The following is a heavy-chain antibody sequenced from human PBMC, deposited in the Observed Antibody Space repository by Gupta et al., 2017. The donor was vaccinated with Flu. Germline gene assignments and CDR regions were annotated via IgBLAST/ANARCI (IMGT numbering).Heavy chain of an antibody. CDR1: GFTFSSYS. J-gene: IGHJ4*02. Sequence: EVQLVESGGGLVKPGGSLRLSCAASGFTFSSYSMNWVRPAPGKGLEWVSSISSSSSYIYYADSVKGRFTISRDNAKNSLYLQMNSLRAEDTAVYYCARDLDSSGYYYEGLDYWGQGTLVTVSS. CDR3: ARDLDSSGYYYEGLDY. V-gene: IGHV3-21*01. CDR2: ISSSSSYI. D-gene: IGHD3-22*01.